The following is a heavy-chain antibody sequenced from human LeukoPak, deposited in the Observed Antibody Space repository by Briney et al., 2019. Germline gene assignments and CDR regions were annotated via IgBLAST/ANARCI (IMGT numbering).Heavy chain of an antibody. V-gene: IGHV3-49*04. CDR3: TRAAYPVLDYYGMDV. J-gene: IGHJ6*02. Sequence: PGGSLRLSCAASGFTFSSYAMSWVRQAPGKGLEWVSFIRSKLYGETTEYAASVKGGFTVSRDDSRGIAYLEMNSLKTEDTAIYYCTRAAYPVLDYYGMDVWGPGTTVTVSS. CDR2: IRSKLYGETT. D-gene: IGHD3-3*02. CDR1: GFTFSSYA.